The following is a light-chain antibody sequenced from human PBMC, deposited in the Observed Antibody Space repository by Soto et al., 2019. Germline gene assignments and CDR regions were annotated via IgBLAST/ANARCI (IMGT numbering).Light chain of an antibody. CDR2: DAS. V-gene: IGKV1-5*01. Sequence: GNIVTITCRASQSITTFLASYQQKQRKAPQILIYDASKLEPGVPSRLSGGGSGTEFTLTISSLQPDDFATYYCQQYSTYPLTFGGGTKVDIK. CDR3: QQYSTYPLT. CDR1: QSITTF. J-gene: IGKJ4*01.